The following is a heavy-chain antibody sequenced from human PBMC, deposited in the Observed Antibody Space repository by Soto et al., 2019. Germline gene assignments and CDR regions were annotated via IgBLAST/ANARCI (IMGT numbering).Heavy chain of an antibody. Sequence: PSETLSLTCTVSGGSISSGDYYWSWIRQPPGKGLEWIGYIYYSGSTYYNPSLKSRVTISVDTSKNQFSLKLSSVTAADTAVYYCARVQGSGSYYPFDYWGQGTLVTVSS. CDR1: GGSISSGDYY. CDR2: IYYSGST. CDR3: ARVQGSGSYYPFDY. V-gene: IGHV4-30-4*01. J-gene: IGHJ4*02. D-gene: IGHD3-10*01.